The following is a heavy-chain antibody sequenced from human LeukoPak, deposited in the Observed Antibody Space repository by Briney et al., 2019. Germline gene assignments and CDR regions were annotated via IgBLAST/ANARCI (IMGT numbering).Heavy chain of an antibody. V-gene: IGHV3-30*18. Sequence: PGGSLRLSCAASGFSISTYCMHWVRQAPGKGLEWVAFISYDGSNEYYADFVNGRFTISRGNSENTLYLQMNSLRAEDTAVYYCAKSLWVVVLTAIDYWGQGTLVTVSS. CDR3: AKSLWVVVLTAIDY. D-gene: IGHD2-21*02. CDR2: ISYDGSNE. J-gene: IGHJ4*02. CDR1: GFSISTYC.